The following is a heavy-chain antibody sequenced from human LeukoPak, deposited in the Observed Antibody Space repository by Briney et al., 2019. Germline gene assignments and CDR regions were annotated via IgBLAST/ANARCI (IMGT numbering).Heavy chain of an antibody. V-gene: IGHV4-34*01. CDR3: ARDRGPLYYFDY. Sequence: SETLSLTCAVYGGSFSGYYWSWIRQPPGKGLEWIGEINHSGSTNYNPSLKSRVTISVGTSKNQFSLKVTSVTPADTAVYYCARDRGPLYYFDYWGQGALVTVSS. D-gene: IGHD3-10*01. CDR1: GGSFSGYY. CDR2: INHSGST. J-gene: IGHJ4*02.